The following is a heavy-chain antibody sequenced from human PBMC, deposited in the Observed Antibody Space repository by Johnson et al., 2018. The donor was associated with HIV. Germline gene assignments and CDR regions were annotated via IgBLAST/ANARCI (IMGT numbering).Heavy chain of an antibody. V-gene: IGHV3-20*04. CDR1: EFTFNDYG. J-gene: IGHJ3*02. CDR3: ARDEEGYCSGGSCYSGAFDI. Sequence: VQLVESGGGVVRPGGSLRLSCAASEFTFNDYGMSWVRQAPGKGLEWVSGINWNGGSTGYADSVKGRFTISRDNAKNSLYLQMNSLRAEDTALYYCARDEEGYCSGGSCYSGAFDIWGQGTMVTVSS. D-gene: IGHD2-15*01. CDR2: INWNGGST.